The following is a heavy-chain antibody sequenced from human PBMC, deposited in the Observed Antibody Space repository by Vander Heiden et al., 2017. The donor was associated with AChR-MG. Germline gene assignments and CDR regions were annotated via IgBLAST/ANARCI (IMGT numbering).Heavy chain of an antibody. CDR3: AREHDAFDI. V-gene: IGHV3-21*01. CDR2: ISSSSSYI. Sequence: EVQLEESGGGLVTPGGSPRPSCGASGFTCSSYSMNWVRQAPGKRLEWVSSISSSSSYIYYADSVKGRFTISRDNAKNSLYLQMNSLRAEDTAVYYCAREHDAFDIWGQGTMVTVSS. J-gene: IGHJ3*02. CDR1: GFTCSSYS.